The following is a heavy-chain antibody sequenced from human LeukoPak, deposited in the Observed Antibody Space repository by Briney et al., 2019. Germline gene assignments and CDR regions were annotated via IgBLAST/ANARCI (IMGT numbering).Heavy chain of an antibody. D-gene: IGHD3-10*01. V-gene: IGHV1-8*02. J-gene: IGHJ4*02. CDR3: VFYYYGSGSFRYYFDY. Sequence: ASVKVSCKASGYTFTNHGISWARQAPGQGLEWMGWMNPNSGNTGYAQKFQGRVTMTRNTSISTAYMELSSLRSEDTAVYYCVFYYYGSGSFRYYFDYWGQGTLVTVS. CDR2: MNPNSGNT. CDR1: GYTFTNHG.